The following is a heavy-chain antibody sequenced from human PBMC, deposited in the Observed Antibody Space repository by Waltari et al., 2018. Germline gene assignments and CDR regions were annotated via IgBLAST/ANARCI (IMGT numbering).Heavy chain of an antibody. CDR2: RYPGDSDT. J-gene: IGHJ6*02. CDR3: ARHGLRDCTNGVCSFEGMDV. CDR1: GYTFASYW. D-gene: IGHD2-8*01. Sequence: EVQLVQSGAEVKKPGESLKISCQGTGYTFASYWIGWVRQMPGKGLEWMGIRYPGDSDTRYSPSLQGQVTISADKSISTAYLQWSSLKASDTAMYHCARHGLRDCTNGVCSFEGMDVWGQGTTVTVSS. V-gene: IGHV5-51*01.